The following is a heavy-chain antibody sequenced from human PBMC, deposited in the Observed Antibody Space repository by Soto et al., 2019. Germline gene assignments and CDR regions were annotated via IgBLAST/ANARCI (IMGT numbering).Heavy chain of an antibody. J-gene: IGHJ6*02. CDR1: GFTFSSYG. CDR2: IWYDGSNK. CDR3: ASYYGSGSYYHYYGMDV. V-gene: IGHV3-33*01. D-gene: IGHD3-10*01. Sequence: QVQLVESGGGVVQPGRSLRLSCAASGFTFSSYGMHWVRQAPGKGLEWVAVIWYDGSNKYYADSVKGRFTISRDNSKNTLDLQMNSRRAEDTAVYYCASYYGSGSYYHYYGMDVWGQGTTVTVSS.